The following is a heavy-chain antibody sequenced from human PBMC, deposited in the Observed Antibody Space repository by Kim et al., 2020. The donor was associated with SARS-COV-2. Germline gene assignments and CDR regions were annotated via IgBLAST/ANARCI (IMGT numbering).Heavy chain of an antibody. CDR2: MNPNSGNT. CDR1: GYTFTSYD. CDR3: ARGLQVATIFHYYYYMDV. D-gene: IGHD5-12*01. Sequence: ASVKVSCKASGYTFTSYDINWVRQATGQGLEWMGWMNPNSGNTGYAQKFQGRVTMTRNTSISTAYMELSSLRSEDTAVYYCARGLQVATIFHYYYYMDVWGRGTTVTVSS. V-gene: IGHV1-8*01. J-gene: IGHJ6*03.